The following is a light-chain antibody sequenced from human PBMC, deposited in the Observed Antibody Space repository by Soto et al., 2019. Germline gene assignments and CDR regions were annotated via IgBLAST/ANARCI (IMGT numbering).Light chain of an antibody. CDR2: DVT. CDR1: SSDVGGYEY. Sequence: QSVLSQPASVSGSPGQSITISCTGTSSDVGGYEYVSWYQHQPDKAPKLIIYDVTNRPSGVSTRFSGSKSGNTASLTISGIQTEDEADYYCASITRSSTSVFGTGTNVTVL. CDR3: ASITRSSTSV. V-gene: IGLV2-14*01. J-gene: IGLJ1*01.